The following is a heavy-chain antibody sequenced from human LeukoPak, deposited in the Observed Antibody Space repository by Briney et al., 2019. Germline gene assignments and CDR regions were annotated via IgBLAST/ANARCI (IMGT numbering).Heavy chain of an antibody. D-gene: IGHD6-6*01. J-gene: IGHJ5*02. Sequence: AETLSLSCAVYGGSFSGYYWHWIRQPPGKGLEWIGEINHSGSTNYNPSLKSRVTISVDTSKNQFSLKLSSVTAADTAVYYCARRNIAARPDGWFDPWGQGTLVTVSS. CDR1: GGSFSGYY. CDR3: ARRNIAARPDGWFDP. V-gene: IGHV4-34*01. CDR2: INHSGST.